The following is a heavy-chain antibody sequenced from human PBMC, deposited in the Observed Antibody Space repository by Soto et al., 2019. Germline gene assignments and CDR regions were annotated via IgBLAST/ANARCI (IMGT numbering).Heavy chain of an antibody. D-gene: IGHD2-15*01. J-gene: IGHJ5*02. CDR2: IIPMFGTA. Sequence: QVQLVQSGAEVKNPGSSVKVSCKASGGTFSRDAISWVRQAHGQGLEWMGGIIPMFGTAKYVQKFQGRLTITADESTTTAYMELRSLRSDDTAVYYCARGVVVVAASQLGWFDPWGQGTLVTVSS. CDR3: ARGVVVVAASQLGWFDP. V-gene: IGHV1-69*01. CDR1: GGTFSRDA.